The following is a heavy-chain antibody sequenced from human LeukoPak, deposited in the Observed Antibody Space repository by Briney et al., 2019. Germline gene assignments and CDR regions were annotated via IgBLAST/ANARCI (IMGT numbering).Heavy chain of an antibody. CDR2: IYYSGST. V-gene: IGHV4-59*01. CDR1: GGSISSYY. D-gene: IGHD3-3*01. J-gene: IGHJ6*02. CDR3: ARSIFGVVIKPLDV. Sequence: PSETLSLTCTVSGGSISSYYWSWIRQPPGKGLEWIGYIYYSGSTNYNPSLKSRVTISVDTSENQFSLKLSSVTAADTAVYYCARSIFGVVIKPLDVWGQGTTVTVSS.